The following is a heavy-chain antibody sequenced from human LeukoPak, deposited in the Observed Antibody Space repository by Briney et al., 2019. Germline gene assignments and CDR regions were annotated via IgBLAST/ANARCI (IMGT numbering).Heavy chain of an antibody. V-gene: IGHV1-2*02. CDR2: INPNSGGT. CDR1: GYTFIGYY. CDR3: TRVVRRWIPLNPFDI. J-gene: IGHJ3*02. D-gene: IGHD5-18*01. Sequence: ASGYTFIGYYMHWVRQAPGQGLEWMGWINPNSGGTNYAQKFQGRVTMNRDTSISKAYVELSRLRSDDTAVYYCTRVVRRWIPLNPFDIWRQGTLVTVSS.